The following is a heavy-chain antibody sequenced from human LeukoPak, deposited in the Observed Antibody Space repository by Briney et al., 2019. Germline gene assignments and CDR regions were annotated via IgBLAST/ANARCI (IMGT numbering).Heavy chain of an antibody. V-gene: IGHV3-11*01. J-gene: IGHJ4*02. CDR3: ARDRYSGYDDY. Sequence: GGSLRLSCAASGFTFSDYYMSWIRQAPGKGLEWVSYISSSGSTIDYADSVKGRFTISRDNAKNSLYLQMNSLRAEDTAVYYRARDRYSGYDDYWGQGTLVTVSS. D-gene: IGHD5-12*01. CDR2: ISSSGSTI. CDR1: GFTFSDYY.